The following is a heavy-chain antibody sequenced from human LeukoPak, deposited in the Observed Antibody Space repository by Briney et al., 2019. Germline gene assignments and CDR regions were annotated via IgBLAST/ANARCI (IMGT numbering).Heavy chain of an antibody. V-gene: IGHV4-34*01. J-gene: IGHJ4*02. CDR2: INHSGST. Sequence: SETLSLTCAVYGGSFSNYYWSWIRQPPGKGLEWIGEINHSGSTNYNPSLKSRVTISVDTSKNQFSLKLSSVTAADTAVYYCARHHYYDSSALGYWGQGTLVTVSS. CDR3: ARHHYYDSSALGY. D-gene: IGHD3-22*01. CDR1: GGSFSNYY.